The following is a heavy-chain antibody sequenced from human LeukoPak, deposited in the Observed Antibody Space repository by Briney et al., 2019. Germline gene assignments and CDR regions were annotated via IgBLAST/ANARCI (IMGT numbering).Heavy chain of an antibody. CDR3: ARQDYYDSSGYGVLFDY. CDR2: IYPGDSDT. V-gene: IGHV5-51*01. D-gene: IGHD3-22*01. Sequence: RESLKISCKGSGYSFTSYWIGWVRQMPGKGLEWMGIIYPGDSDTRYSPSFQGQVAISADKSISTAYLQWSGLKASDTAMYYCARQDYYDSSGYGVLFDYWGQGTLVTVSS. CDR1: GYSFTSYW. J-gene: IGHJ4*02.